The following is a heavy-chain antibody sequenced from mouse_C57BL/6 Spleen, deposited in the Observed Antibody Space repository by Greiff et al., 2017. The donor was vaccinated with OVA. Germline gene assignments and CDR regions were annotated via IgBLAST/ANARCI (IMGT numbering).Heavy chain of an antibody. V-gene: IGHV6-6*01. CDR3: TGITTVVAGFDY. D-gene: IGHD1-1*01. CDR1: GFTFRDAW. J-gene: IGHJ2*01. Sequence: EVKLVESGGGFVQPGGSMKLSCAASGFTFRDAWMDWVRQSPERGLEWVAEIRNKANNHATYYAESVKGRFTISRDDSKSSVYLQMNSLRAEDTGIYYCTGITTVVAGFDYWGQGTTLTVSS. CDR2: IRNKANNHAT.